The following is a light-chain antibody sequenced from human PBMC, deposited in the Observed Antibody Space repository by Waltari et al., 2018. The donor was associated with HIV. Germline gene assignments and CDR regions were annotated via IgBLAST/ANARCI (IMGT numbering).Light chain of an antibody. CDR1: SSHIGAPYD. J-gene: IGLJ3*02. CDR3: QSYDSSLGASV. CDR2: LIT. Sequence: QSVLTQPPSVSGAPGSIGLITSPGNSSHIGAPYDVHWYQQLQGAAPKSLLTLITNRPSAVRDRVSVSKSGTSASLAITGLQAGDEAYYYCQSYDSSLGASVFGGGTKLTVL. V-gene: IGLV1-40*01.